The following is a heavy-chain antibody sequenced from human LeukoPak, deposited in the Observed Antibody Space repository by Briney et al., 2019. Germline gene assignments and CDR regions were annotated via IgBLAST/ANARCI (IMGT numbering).Heavy chain of an antibody. CDR3: ANEQQLAY. CDR2: ISASGGT. D-gene: IGHD6-13*01. V-gene: IGHV3-23*01. J-gene: IGHJ4*02. Sequence: GGSLRLSCAASGFTFSSYAMSWVRQAPGKGLERVSGISASGGTYYVDSVKGRFTVSRDNSKTTLYLQMNSLRAEDTAVYYCANEQQLAYWGQGTLVTVSS. CDR1: GFTFSSYA.